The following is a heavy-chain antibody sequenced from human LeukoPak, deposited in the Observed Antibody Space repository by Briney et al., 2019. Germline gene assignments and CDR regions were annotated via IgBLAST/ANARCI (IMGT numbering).Heavy chain of an antibody. CDR1: GGSVSSGSSY. D-gene: IGHD6-13*01. CDR3: ARDVSSSFNWFDP. CDR2: VYYSGST. Sequence: PSETLSLTCTVSGGSVSSGSSYWSWIRQPPGKGLEWIGYVYYSGSTNYNPSLKSRVTISVDTSKNQFSLKLSSVTAADTALYYCARDVSSSFNWFDPWGQGTLVSVSS. J-gene: IGHJ5*02. V-gene: IGHV4-61*01.